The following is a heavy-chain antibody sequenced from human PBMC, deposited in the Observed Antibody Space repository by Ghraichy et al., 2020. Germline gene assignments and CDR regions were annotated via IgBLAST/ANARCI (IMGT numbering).Heavy chain of an antibody. D-gene: IGHD4-17*01. Sequence: GGSLRLSCAASGFTFSSYVMSWVRQAPGKGLEWVSGISRNGDRTYYADSVKGRFTISRDNSKNTLYLQMSSLRAEDTALYFCAKDRDDDGDFVFDYWGPGSLVTVSS. CDR1: GFTFSSYV. V-gene: IGHV3-23*01. J-gene: IGHJ4*02. CDR2: ISRNGDRT. CDR3: AKDRDDDGDFVFDY.